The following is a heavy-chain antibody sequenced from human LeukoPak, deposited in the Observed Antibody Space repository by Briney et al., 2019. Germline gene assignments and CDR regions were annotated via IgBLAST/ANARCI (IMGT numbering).Heavy chain of an antibody. CDR2: IIPIFGTA. J-gene: IGHJ4*02. V-gene: IGHV1-69*13. CDR1: RGTFSSYA. Sequence: ASVKVSCKASRGTFSSYAISWVRQAPGQGLEWMGGIIPIFGTANYAQKFQGRVTITADESTSTAYMELSSLRSEDTAVYYCASRTPYYYDSSGYYILAYWGQGTLVTVSS. CDR3: ASRTPYYYDSSGYYILAY. D-gene: IGHD3-22*01.